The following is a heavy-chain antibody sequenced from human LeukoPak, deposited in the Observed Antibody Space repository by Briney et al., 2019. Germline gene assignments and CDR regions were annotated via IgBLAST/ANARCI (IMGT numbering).Heavy chain of an antibody. D-gene: IGHD5-18*01. J-gene: IGHJ4*02. CDR3: AKETVDTGFYYFDY. CDR2: ISGSGDST. Sequence: GGSLRLSCAASGFTFSNYAMRWVRQAPGKGLEWVSGISGSGDSTYYADSVKGRFTISRDNSKNTLYLQMNSLRAEDTAVYYCAKETVDTGFYYFDYWGQGTLVTVSS. CDR1: GFTFSNYA. V-gene: IGHV3-23*01.